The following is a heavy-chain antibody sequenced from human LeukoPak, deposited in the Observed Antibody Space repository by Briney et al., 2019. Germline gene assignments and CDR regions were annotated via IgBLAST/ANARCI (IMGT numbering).Heavy chain of an antibody. Sequence: PGGSLRLSCAASGFTFSSYSMNWVRQAPGKGLEWVSSISSSSSYIYYADSVKGRFTISRDNAKNSLYLQMNSLRAEDTAVYYCAALGKIGVVNCSSTSCRQHYYYYGMDVWGQGTTVTVSS. CDR1: GFTFSSYS. V-gene: IGHV3-21*01. D-gene: IGHD2-2*01. J-gene: IGHJ6*02. CDR2: ISSSSSYI. CDR3: AALGKIGVVNCSSTSCRQHYYYYGMDV.